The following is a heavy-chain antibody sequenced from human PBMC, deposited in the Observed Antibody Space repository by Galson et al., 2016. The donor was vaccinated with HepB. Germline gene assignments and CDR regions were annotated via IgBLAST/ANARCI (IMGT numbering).Heavy chain of an antibody. D-gene: IGHD3-3*01. V-gene: IGHV3-7*03. J-gene: IGHJ6*02. CDR3: ARDRVRSRDSDFFVRMDV. Sequence: SLRLSCAGSGLTFGNYWMTWVRQAPGKGLEWVANIKGDGREKYYLDSVKGRFTVSRDNAKNSLYLQMNSLRGEDTAVYYCARDRVRSRDSDFFVRMDVWGQGTTVIVSS. CDR1: GLTFGNYW. CDR2: IKGDGREK.